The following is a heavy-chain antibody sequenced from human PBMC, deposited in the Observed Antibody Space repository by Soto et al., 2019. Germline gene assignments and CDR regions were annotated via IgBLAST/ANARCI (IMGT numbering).Heavy chain of an antibody. CDR2: ISGSGGST. D-gene: IGHD3-10*01. V-gene: IGHV3-23*01. Sequence: GSLRLSCAASGFTFSNYAMTWVRQTPGKGLEWVSGISGSGGSTYYADSVKGRFTISRDNSKNTLYLQMNSLRADDTAVYFCAKEALLSPAGYVYCWGQGT. CDR3: AKEALLSPAGYVYC. CDR1: GFTFSNYA. J-gene: IGHJ4*02.